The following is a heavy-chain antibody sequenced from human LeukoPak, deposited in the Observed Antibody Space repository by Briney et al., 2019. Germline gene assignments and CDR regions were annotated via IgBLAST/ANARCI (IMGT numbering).Heavy chain of an antibody. V-gene: IGHV3-23*01. D-gene: IGHD6-25*01. CDR3: ARRSKSSAIWYYFDY. CDR2: IIGSGDIT. J-gene: IGHJ4*02. CDR1: GFSFSSYG. Sequence: GGSLRLSCAASGFSFSSYGINWVRQAPGKGLEWVSGIIGSGDITYYADSVKGRFTISRDNSRNTLYLQMNSLRAEDTAVYYCARRSKSSAIWYYFDYWGQGTLVTVSS.